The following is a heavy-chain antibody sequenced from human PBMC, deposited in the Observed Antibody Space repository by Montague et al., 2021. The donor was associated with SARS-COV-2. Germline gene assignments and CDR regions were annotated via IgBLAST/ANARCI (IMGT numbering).Heavy chain of an antibody. CDR2: IYYSGST. V-gene: IGHV4-39*01. J-gene: IGHJ4*02. Sequence: SETLSLTCTVSGGSISSSSYYWGWIRRPPGKGLEWIGSIYYSGSTYYNPSLKSRVTISVDTSKNQFSLKLSSVTAADTAVYYCARQMTSWWGLLYYFDYWGQGTLVTVSS. CDR3: ARQMTSWWGLLYYFDY. D-gene: IGHD1-26*01. CDR1: GGSISSSSYY.